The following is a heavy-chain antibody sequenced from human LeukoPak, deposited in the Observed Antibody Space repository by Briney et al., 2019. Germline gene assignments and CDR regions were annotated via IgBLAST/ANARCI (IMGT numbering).Heavy chain of an antibody. J-gene: IGHJ5*02. CDR2: IKQDGSEK. CDR3: ANRGVDYYGSGNWFDP. CDR1: GFTFSSYW. Sequence: PGGSLRLSCAASGFTFSSYWMSWVRQAPGKGLEWVANIKQDGSEKYYVDSVKGRFTIARDNAKNTLYLQMNSLRAEDTAVYYCANRGVDYYGSGNWFDPWGQGTLVTVSS. V-gene: IGHV3-7*03. D-gene: IGHD3-10*01.